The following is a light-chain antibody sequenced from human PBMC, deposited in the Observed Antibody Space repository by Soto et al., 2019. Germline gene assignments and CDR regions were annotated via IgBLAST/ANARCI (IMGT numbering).Light chain of an antibody. CDR1: SSDVGGYNY. Sequence: QSALTQPASVSGSHGQSSTISCTGTSSDVGGYNYVSWYQQHPGKAPKLMIYDVSNRPSGVSNRFSGSKSGNKASLTISGLPAEDEAGYYCSSYTSSSTLRVFGGGTKVTVL. V-gene: IGLV2-14*01. CDR2: DVS. CDR3: SSYTSSSTLRV. J-gene: IGLJ2*01.